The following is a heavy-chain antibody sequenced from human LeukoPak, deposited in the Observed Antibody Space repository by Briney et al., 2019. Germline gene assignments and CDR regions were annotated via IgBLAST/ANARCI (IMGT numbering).Heavy chain of an antibody. CDR3: ARNER. Sequence: GGALRLSCAASGFTFSNDWMSWVRQTPGKGLEWVANIKEDGSEKHYVESVKGRFTISRDSAKNSLYLQMNSLRAEDTAVYYCARNERWGQGTLVTVSS. CDR2: IKEDGSEK. V-gene: IGHV3-7*01. CDR1: GFTFSNDW. J-gene: IGHJ4*02.